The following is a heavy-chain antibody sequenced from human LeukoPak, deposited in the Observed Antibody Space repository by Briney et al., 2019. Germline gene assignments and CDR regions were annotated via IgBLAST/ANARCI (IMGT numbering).Heavy chain of an antibody. V-gene: IGHV3-21*01. D-gene: IGHD6-19*01. J-gene: IGHJ5*02. CDR2: ISSSSSYI. Sequence: GGSLRLSCAASGFTFSSYSMNWVRQAPGKGREWVSSISSSSSYIYYADSVKGRFTISRDNAKNSLYLQMNSLRAEDTAVYYCARPIAVAGPFDPWGQGTLVTVSS. CDR1: GFTFSSYS. CDR3: ARPIAVAGPFDP.